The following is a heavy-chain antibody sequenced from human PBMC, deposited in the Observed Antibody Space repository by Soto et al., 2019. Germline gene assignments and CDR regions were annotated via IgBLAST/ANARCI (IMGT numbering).Heavy chain of an antibody. D-gene: IGHD1-20*01. CDR1: GFTFSSYG. Sequence: GGSLRLSCAASGFTFSSYGMHWVRQAPGKGLEWVTVIWDDGSNKYYADSVKGRFTISRENSKNTLYLQMNSLRAEDTAVYYCARDNNWRNWFDPWGQGTLVTVSS. V-gene: IGHV3-33*01. CDR2: IWDDGSNK. J-gene: IGHJ5*02. CDR3: ARDNNWRNWFDP.